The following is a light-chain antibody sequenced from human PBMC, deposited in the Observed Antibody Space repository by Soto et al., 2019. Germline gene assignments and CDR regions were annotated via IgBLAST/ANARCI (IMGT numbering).Light chain of an antibody. Sequence: EIVLTQSPGTLSLSPGERATHSCRASQIVSTYLAWYQQKPGQAPRLLIYDASNRASGVPTRFSGSGSGTDFTLTISNLEPEDFAVYYCQQRSNWPSITFGQGTRLEIK. V-gene: IGKV3-11*01. CDR1: QIVSTY. J-gene: IGKJ5*01. CDR3: QQRSNWPSIT. CDR2: DAS.